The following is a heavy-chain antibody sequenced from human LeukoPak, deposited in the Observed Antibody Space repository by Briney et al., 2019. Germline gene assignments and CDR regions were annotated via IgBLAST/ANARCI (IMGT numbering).Heavy chain of an antibody. J-gene: IGHJ4*02. CDR2: IKPKADGGTT. V-gene: IGHV3-15*01. CDR3: TTGSTVFDS. Sequence: GGSLRLSCAASGLTFHYAWMTWVRQRPGKCMEWVGRIKPKADGGTTDYAAPVKGRFTISRDDSKNTFFVQMNNLKTEDTAVYFCTTGSTVFDSWGQGTLVTVSS. CDR1: GLTFHYAW. D-gene: IGHD6-6*01.